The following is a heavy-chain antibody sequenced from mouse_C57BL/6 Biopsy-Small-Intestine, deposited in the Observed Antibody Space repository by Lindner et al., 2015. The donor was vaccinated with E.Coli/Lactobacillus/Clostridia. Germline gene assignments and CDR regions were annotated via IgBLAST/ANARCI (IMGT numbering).Heavy chain of an antibody. CDR1: GGSFSSYA. CDR2: TVPMFGTT. V-gene: IGHV1-81*01. Sequence: SVKVSCKISGGSFSSYAISWVRQAPGQGLEWMGGTVPMFGTTMYAQKLQGRVTITAEESTSTASMELSSLRSEDTAVYYCASRSIDSSGYCLDYWGQGTLVTVS. D-gene: IGHD1-1*01. J-gene: IGHJ3*01. CDR3: ASRSIDSSGYCLDY.